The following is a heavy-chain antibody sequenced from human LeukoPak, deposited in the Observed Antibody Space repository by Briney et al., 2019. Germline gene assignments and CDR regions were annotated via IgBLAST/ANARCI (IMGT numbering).Heavy chain of an antibody. D-gene: IGHD6-13*01. CDR1: GDTFSNYA. J-gene: IGHJ4*02. Sequence: SVKVSCKASGDTFSNYAISWVRQAPGQGLEWVGRIIPSLGTPNYAQKFQGRVTITADRSTTTAYMELSSLRFEDTAVYYCARAGSSRFRVPYYFNYWGQGTPVTVSS. V-gene: IGHV1-69*04. CDR3: ARAGSSRFRVPYYFNY. CDR2: IIPSLGTP.